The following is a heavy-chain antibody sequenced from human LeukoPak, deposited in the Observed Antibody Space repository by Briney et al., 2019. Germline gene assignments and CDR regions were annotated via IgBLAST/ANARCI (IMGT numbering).Heavy chain of an antibody. CDR3: ARDSSRIGWFDP. CDR2: ISAYNGNT. Sequence: ASVKVSCKASGYTFTAYYMHWVRQAPGQGLEWMGWISAYNGNTNYAQKLQGRVTMTTDTSTSTAYMELRSLRSDDTAVYYCARDSSRIGWFDPWGQGTLATVSS. V-gene: IGHV1-18*04. J-gene: IGHJ5*02. D-gene: IGHD2-21*01. CDR1: GYTFTAYY.